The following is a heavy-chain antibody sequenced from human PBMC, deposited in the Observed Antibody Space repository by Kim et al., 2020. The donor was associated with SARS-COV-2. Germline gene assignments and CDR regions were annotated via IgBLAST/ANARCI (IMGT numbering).Heavy chain of an antibody. Sequence: YYNPALKSRVTIPVDPAKNQFSLKLSSVTAADTAVYYCASFKTGYYGMDVWGQGTTVTVSS. CDR3: ASFKTGYYGMDV. V-gene: IGHV4-31*02. J-gene: IGHJ6*02.